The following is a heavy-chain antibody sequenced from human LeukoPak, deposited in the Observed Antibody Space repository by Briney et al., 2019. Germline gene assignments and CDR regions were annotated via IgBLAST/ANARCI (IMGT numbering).Heavy chain of an antibody. V-gene: IGHV4-34*01. J-gene: IGHJ6*03. CDR3: ARHTGGYYMDV. CDR1: GESFSGYY. CDR2: INHSGST. Sequence: SETLSFTCAVYGESFSGYYWSWIRQPPGKGLEWIGEINHSGSTNYNPSLKSRVTISVDTSKNQFSLKLSSVTAADTAVYYCARHTGGYYMDVWGKGTTVTISS. D-gene: IGHD3-10*01.